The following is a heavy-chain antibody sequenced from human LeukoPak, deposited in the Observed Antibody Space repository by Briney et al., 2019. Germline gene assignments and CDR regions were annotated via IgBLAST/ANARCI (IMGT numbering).Heavy chain of an antibody. CDR3: AREGRYYDSSGYYYY. Sequence: GASVKVSCKASGGTFSSYDISWVRQAPGQGLEWMGRIIPIFGTANYAQKFQGRVTITTDESTSTAYMELSSLRSEDTAVYYCAREGRYYDSSGYYYYWGQGTLVTVSS. D-gene: IGHD3-22*01. J-gene: IGHJ4*02. V-gene: IGHV1-69*05. CDR1: GGTFSSYD. CDR2: IIPIFGTA.